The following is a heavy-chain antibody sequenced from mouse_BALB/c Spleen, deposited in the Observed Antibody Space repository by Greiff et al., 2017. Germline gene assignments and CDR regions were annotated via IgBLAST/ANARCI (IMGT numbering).Heavy chain of an antibody. Sequence: EVQRVESGPSLVKPSQTLSLTCSVTGDSITSGYWNWIRKFPGNKLEYMGYISYSGSTYYNPSLKSRISITRDTSKNQYYLQLNSVTTEDTATYYCARTYYGNYGAMDYWGQGTSVTVSS. J-gene: IGHJ4*01. CDR3: ARTYYGNYGAMDY. D-gene: IGHD2-10*01. CDR2: ISYSGST. V-gene: IGHV3-8*02. CDR1: GDSITSGY.